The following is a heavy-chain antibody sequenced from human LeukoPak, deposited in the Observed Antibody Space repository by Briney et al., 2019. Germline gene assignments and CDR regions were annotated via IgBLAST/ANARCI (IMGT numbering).Heavy chain of an antibody. CDR3: ARNPPGAYYDSSGHYPAPFDY. D-gene: IGHD3-22*01. Sequence: GGSLRLSCAASGFTLGNYNMNWVRQAPEKGLEWVSSISSSSTYIYYADSVKGRSTISRDNAKNSLYLQINSLRAEDTALYYCARNPPGAYYDSSGHYPAPFDYWGQGTLVTVSS. CDR2: ISSSSTYI. V-gene: IGHV3-21*01. J-gene: IGHJ4*02. CDR1: GFTLGNYN.